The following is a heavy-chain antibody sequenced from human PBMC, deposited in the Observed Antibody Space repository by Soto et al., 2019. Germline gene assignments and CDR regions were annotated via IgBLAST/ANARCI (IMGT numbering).Heavy chain of an antibody. V-gene: IGHV3-30-3*01. CDR1: GFTFSSYA. CDR2: ISYDGSNK. CDR3: ARDPLWGTAMVLWYFDL. D-gene: IGHD5-18*01. J-gene: IGHJ2*01. Sequence: GGSLRLSCAASGFTFSSYAMHWVRQAPGKGLEWVAVISYDGSNKYYADSVKGRFTISRDNSKNKLYLQKNSLRAEDTAVYYCARDPLWGTAMVLWYFDLWGRGTLVTVSS.